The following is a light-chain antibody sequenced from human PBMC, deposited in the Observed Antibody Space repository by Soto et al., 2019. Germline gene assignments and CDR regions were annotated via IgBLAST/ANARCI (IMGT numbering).Light chain of an antibody. CDR3: QHRSSWPLT. J-gene: IGKJ4*01. V-gene: IGKV3-11*01. CDR2: DAS. CDR1: QSISRY. Sequence: EIVLTQSPATLPLSPGEGATLSCRASQSISRYLAWYQQKPGQAPRLLIYDASNRATGIPARFSGSGSGTDFILTISSLEPEDFAVYFCQHRSSWPLTFGGGTRVEIK.